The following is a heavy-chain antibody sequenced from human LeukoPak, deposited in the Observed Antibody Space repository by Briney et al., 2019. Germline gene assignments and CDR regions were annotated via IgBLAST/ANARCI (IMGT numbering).Heavy chain of an antibody. Sequence: GGSLRLSCAASGFTFSSYALSWVRQAPGEGLEWVSGISGVGSSTYYADSVKGRFTISRDNSKNTLYLQVNSLRADDTAVYYCAKGYYDYVWGSYYFDYWGQGTLVTVSS. CDR3: AKGYYDYVWGSYYFDY. V-gene: IGHV3-23*01. D-gene: IGHD3-16*01. J-gene: IGHJ4*02. CDR2: ISGVGSST. CDR1: GFTFSSYA.